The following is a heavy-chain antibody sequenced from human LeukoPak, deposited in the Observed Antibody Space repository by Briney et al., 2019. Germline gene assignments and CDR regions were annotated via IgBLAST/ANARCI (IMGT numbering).Heavy chain of an antibody. CDR3: ARRAYYYDSSGYGTLIDY. Sequence: PSETLSLTCAVYGGSFSGYYWSWIRQPPGKGLEWIGEINHSGSTNYNPSLKSRVTISVDTSKNQFSLNLSSVTAADTAVYYCARRAYYYDSSGYGTLIDYWGQGTLVTVSS. V-gene: IGHV4-34*01. CDR2: INHSGST. J-gene: IGHJ4*02. CDR1: GGSFSGYY. D-gene: IGHD3-22*01.